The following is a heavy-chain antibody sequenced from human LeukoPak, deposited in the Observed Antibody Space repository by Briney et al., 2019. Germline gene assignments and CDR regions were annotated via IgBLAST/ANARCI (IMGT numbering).Heavy chain of an antibody. D-gene: IGHD1-26*01. Sequence: PGGSLRLSCAASGFTFSSYAISWVRQAPGKGLEWVSAITGSGGSTYYADSVQGRFTISRDNSRNTLYLQMNSLRAVDTAVYYCAPWEPRGHYYMDVWGKGTTVTVSS. CDR2: ITGSGGST. CDR1: GFTFSSYA. J-gene: IGHJ6*03. V-gene: IGHV3-23*01. CDR3: APWEPRGHYYMDV.